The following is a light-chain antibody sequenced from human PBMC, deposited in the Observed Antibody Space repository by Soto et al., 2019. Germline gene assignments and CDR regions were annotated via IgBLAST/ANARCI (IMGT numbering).Light chain of an antibody. J-gene: IGLJ2*01. CDR1: SIDVGSYHF. CDR2: VVT. CDR3: SSYSSGRPLEV. Sequence: QSALTQPASVSGSPGQSITISCAGTSIDVGSYHFGSWFQQHPGKVPKLMIYVVTNRTSGVSDRLSGSKSGNTASLTISGLQPGDEADYYCSSYSSGRPLEVFGGVTKLTVL. V-gene: IGLV2-14*01.